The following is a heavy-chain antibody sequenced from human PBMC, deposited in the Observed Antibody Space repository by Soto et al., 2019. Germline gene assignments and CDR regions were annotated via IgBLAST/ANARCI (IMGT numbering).Heavy chain of an antibody. D-gene: IGHD3-3*01. J-gene: IGHJ4*02. Sequence: EVQLVESGGGLVQPGGSLRLSCAASGFTFSSYSMNWVRQAPGKGLEWVSYISSSSSTIYYADSVKGRFTISRDNAKNSLYLQMNSLRDEDTAVYYRARGRPYDFWSGWEYYFDYWGQGTLVTVSS. CDR1: GFTFSSYS. CDR3: ARGRPYDFWSGWEYYFDY. V-gene: IGHV3-48*02. CDR2: ISSSSSTI.